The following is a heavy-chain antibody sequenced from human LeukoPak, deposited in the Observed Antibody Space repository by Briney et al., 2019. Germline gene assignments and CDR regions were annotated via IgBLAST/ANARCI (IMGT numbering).Heavy chain of an antibody. CDR3: ARDLPAQWLVNYYYYYGMDV. J-gene: IGHJ6*02. D-gene: IGHD6-19*01. CDR2: ISSSSSYI. V-gene: IGHV3-21*01. CDR1: RFTFSSYS. Sequence: PGGSLRLSCAASRFTFSSYSMNWVRQAPGKGLEWVSSISSSSSYIYYADSVKGRFTISRDNAKNSLYLQMNSLRAEDTAVYYCARDLPAQWLVNYYYYYGMDVWGQGTTVTVSS.